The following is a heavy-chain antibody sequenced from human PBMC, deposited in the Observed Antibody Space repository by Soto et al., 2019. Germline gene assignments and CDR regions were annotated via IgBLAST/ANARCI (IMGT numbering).Heavy chain of an antibody. V-gene: IGHV1-46*03. J-gene: IGHJ6*03. CDR2: INPSGGST. Sequence: ASVKVSCKASGYTFTSYYMHWVRRAPGQGLEWMGIINPSGGSTSYAQKFQGRVTMARDTSTSTVYMELSSLRSEDTAVYYCARDSYSNWWNYYYMDVWGKGTTVTVSS. CDR3: ARDSYSNWWNYYYMDV. CDR1: GYTFTSYY. D-gene: IGHD4-4*01.